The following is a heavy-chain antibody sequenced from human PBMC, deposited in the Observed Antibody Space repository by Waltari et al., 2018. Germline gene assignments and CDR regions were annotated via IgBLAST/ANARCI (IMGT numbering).Heavy chain of an antibody. CDR1: GFTFEDYA. D-gene: IGHD1-26*01. CDR2: FSWNSGRL. Sequence: EVLLVVSGGGLVQPGRSLRLSCAASGFTFEDYAMHWVGQAPGKGRDWVSGFSWNSGRLGHADTVKGRVTISRDHAKNSLYLQMNSRRGEDTALYYGAKAGGELLRFRAFDIWGQETMVTVSS. V-gene: IGHV3-9*01. CDR3: AKAGGELLRFRAFDI. J-gene: IGHJ3*02.